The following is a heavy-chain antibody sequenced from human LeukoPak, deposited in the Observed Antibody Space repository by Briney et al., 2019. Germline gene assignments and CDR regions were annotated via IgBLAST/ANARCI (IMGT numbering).Heavy chain of an antibody. Sequence: GGSLRLSCAASGFTFSSYDMHWVRQATGKGLEWVSAIGTAGDTYCPGSVKGRFTISRENAKNSLYLQMNSLRAGDTAVYYCARGYSSSWPNDAFDIWGQGTMVTVSS. J-gene: IGHJ3*02. V-gene: IGHV3-13*01. CDR1: GFTFSSYD. CDR3: ARGYSSSWPNDAFDI. CDR2: IGTAGDT. D-gene: IGHD6-13*01.